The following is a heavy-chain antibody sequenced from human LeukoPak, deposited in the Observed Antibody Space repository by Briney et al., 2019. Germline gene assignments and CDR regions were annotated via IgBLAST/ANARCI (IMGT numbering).Heavy chain of an antibody. CDR1: GDSVSSNSAA. CDR3: ARDTAPDYYDSSGYQVGFDY. Sequence: PSQTLSLTCAISGDSVSSNSAAWNWIRQSPSRGLEWLGRTYYRSKWYNDYAVSVKSRITINPDTSKNQFSLQLNSVTPEDTAVYYCARDTAPDYYDSSGYQVGFDYWGQGTLVTVSS. J-gene: IGHJ4*02. V-gene: IGHV6-1*01. CDR2: TYYRSKWYN. D-gene: IGHD3-22*01.